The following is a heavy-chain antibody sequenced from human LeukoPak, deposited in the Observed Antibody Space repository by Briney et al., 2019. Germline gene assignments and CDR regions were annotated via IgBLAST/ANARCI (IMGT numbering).Heavy chain of an antibody. CDR2: IKQDGSEK. CDR3: ARDLRTYYPRHFDS. D-gene: IGHD3-22*01. CDR1: GFTFSSYW. Sequence: GGSLRLSCAASGFTFSSYWMTWVHQAPGKGLEWVANIKQDGSEKYYVDSVKGRFTISRDNAKNSLYLQLNSLRAEDTAVYFCARDLRTYYPRHFDSWGQGTLVTVSS. V-gene: IGHV3-7*04. J-gene: IGHJ4*02.